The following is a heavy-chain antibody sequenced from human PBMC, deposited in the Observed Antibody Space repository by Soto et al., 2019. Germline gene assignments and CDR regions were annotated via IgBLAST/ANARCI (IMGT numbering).Heavy chain of an antibody. V-gene: IGHV1-18*01. Sequence: QVQLVQSGAEVKKPGASVKVSCKASGYNFNSFAISWVRQAPGQGLEWMGWISPYNDKTKYAQKFQGRVTMTTDKSTSTAYMELMSLRSDDTAVYYCARDRGYCSGGRCTSDWFDPWGQGTLVTVSS. J-gene: IGHJ5*02. CDR3: ARDRGYCSGGRCTSDWFDP. CDR2: ISPYNDKT. CDR1: GYNFNSFA. D-gene: IGHD2-15*01.